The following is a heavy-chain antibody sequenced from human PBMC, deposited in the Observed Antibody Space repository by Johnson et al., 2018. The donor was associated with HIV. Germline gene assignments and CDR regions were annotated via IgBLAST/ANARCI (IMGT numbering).Heavy chain of an antibody. CDR1: GFTFSSYG. V-gene: IGHV3-33*01. J-gene: IGHJ3*02. CDR3: AREDSAFDI. CDR2: IWYDGSNK. Sequence: QVQLVESGGGVVQPGRSLRLSCAASGFTFSSYGVHWVRQAPGKGLEWVAVIWYDGSNKYYADSVKGRFTISRDNSKNTLYLQMNSLRAEDTAVYYCAREDSAFDIWGQGTMVTVSS.